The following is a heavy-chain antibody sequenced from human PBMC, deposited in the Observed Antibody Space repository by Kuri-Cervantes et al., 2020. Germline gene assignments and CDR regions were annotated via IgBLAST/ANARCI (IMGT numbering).Heavy chain of an antibody. CDR3: AQQIHSSGWYHLVDY. D-gene: IGHD6-19*01. V-gene: IGHV1-69*05. J-gene: IGHJ4*02. CDR2: IIPIFGTA. Sequence: SVKVSCKASGYTFTSYGISWVRQAPGQGLEWMGGIIPIFGTANYAQKFQGRVTITTDESTSTAYMELSSLRSEDTAVYYCAQQIHSSGWYHLVDYWGQGTLVTVSS. CDR1: GYTFTSYG.